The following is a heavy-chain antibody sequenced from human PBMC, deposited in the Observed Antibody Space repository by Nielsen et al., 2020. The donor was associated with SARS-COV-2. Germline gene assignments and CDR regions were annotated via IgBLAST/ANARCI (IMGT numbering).Heavy chain of an antibody. J-gene: IGHJ3*02. D-gene: IGHD1-26*01. V-gene: IGHV3-30*18. CDR1: GFTFTNYG. CDR2: ISYEGSQK. CDR3: AKAEWEQLEGDAFDM. Sequence: GESLKISCAASGFTFTNYGIHWVRQAPGKGLEWVAVISYEGSQKKYGDSVKGRFTISRDNAKSSLYLLMDSLRPEDTALYYCAKAEWEQLEGDAFDMWGQGTMVTVSS.